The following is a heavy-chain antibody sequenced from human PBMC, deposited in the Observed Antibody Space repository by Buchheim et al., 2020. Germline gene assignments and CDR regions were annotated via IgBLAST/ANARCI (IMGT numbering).Heavy chain of an antibody. D-gene: IGHD4-17*01. CDR3: ARDTVTNEPGNWFDP. CDR1: GFTFSSYG. CDR2: IWYDGSSK. J-gene: IGHJ5*02. V-gene: IGHV3-33*01. Sequence: QVQLVESGGGVVQPGRSLRLSCAASGFTFSSYGMHWVRQAPGKGLEWVAVIWYDGSSKYYADSVKGRFTISRDNSKNTLYLQMNSLRAEDTAVYYCARDTVTNEPGNWFDPWGQGTL.